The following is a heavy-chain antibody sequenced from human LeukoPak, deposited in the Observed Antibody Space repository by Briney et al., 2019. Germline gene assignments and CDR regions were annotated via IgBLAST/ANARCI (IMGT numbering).Heavy chain of an antibody. Sequence: SETLSLTCTVSGYSISSGYYWGWIRQPPGKGLEWIGSIYHSGSTYYNPSLKSRVTISVDTSTNQFSLKLSSVTAADTAVYYCARDDSGYDYNWCDPCGQGTLVTVSS. V-gene: IGHV4-38-2*02. CDR3: ARDDSGYDYNWCDP. D-gene: IGHD5-12*01. CDR1: GYSISSGYY. CDR2: IYHSGST. J-gene: IGHJ5*02.